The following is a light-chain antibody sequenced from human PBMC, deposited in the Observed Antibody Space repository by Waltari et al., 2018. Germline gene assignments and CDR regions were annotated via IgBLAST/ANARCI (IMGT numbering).Light chain of an antibody. J-gene: IGLJ3*02. CDR3: CSYAGSYFWL. CDR1: SSDVGGYNY. V-gene: IGLV2-11*01. CDR2: DVT. Sequence: QSALTQPRSVSGSPGQSVTISCTGTSSDVGGYNYVPWYQQYPGEAPKVIIYDVTKRPSGVPDRFSGSKSGNTASLTISGLQAEDEADYYCCSYAGSYFWLFGGGTRLTVL.